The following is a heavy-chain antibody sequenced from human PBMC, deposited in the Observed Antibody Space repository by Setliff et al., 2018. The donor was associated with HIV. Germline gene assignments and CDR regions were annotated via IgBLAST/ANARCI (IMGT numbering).Heavy chain of an antibody. CDR2: IIPIFGTA. CDR3: ASGSGYCTNGVCYIGVHKIPDRYYSDY. V-gene: IGHV1-69*05. CDR1: GYTFTSYT. D-gene: IGHD2-8*01. J-gene: IGHJ4*02. Sequence: SVKVSCKASGYTFTSYTMHWVRQAPGQGLEWMGGIIPIFGTATYAQRFQGRVSMTTDGVRSTAYMELSSLTPDDTAVYYCASGSGYCTNGVCYIGVHKIPDRYYSDYWGQGTLVTVSS.